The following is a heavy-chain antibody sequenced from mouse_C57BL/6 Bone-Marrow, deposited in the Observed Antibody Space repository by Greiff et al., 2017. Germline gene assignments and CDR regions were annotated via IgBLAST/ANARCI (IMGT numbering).Heavy chain of an antibody. Sequence: EVKLQESGPGLVKPSQSLSLTCSVTGYSITSGYYWNWIRQFPGNKLEWMGYISYDGSNNYNPSLKNRISITRDTSKNQFFLKLNSVTTEDTATYYCARDPLYYGSSLYYYAMDYWGQGTSVTVSS. CDR1: GYSITSGYY. CDR3: ARDPLYYGSSLYYYAMDY. CDR2: ISYDGSN. V-gene: IGHV3-6*01. D-gene: IGHD1-1*01. J-gene: IGHJ4*01.